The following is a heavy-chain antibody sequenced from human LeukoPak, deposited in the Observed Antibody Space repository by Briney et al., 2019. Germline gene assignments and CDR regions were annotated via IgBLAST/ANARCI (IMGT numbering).Heavy chain of an antibody. J-gene: IGHJ4*02. CDR2: ISGSGGST. Sequence: GGSLRLSCAASGFTFSSYGMSWVRQAPGKGLEWVSAISGSGGSTYYADSVKGRFTISRDNAKNSLYLQMNSLRVEDTAVYYCARENRGFITRPIDYWGQGTLVTVSS. V-gene: IGHV3-23*01. D-gene: IGHD3-10*01. CDR1: GFTFSSYG. CDR3: ARENRGFITRPIDY.